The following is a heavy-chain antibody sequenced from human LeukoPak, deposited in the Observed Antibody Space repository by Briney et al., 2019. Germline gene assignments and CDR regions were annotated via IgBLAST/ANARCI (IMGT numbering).Heavy chain of an antibody. D-gene: IGHD5-24*01. Sequence: GSSVKVSCKASGYTFTAYYMHWVLQAPGQGLEWVGWINPNSGGTNDAQKFQGRVTMTRDTSISTAYMELSRLRSDDTAVYYCARTNGYSPTSSDYWGQGTLVTVSS. CDR3: ARTNGYSPTSSDY. CDR1: GYTFTAYY. CDR2: INPNSGGT. V-gene: IGHV1-2*02. J-gene: IGHJ4*02.